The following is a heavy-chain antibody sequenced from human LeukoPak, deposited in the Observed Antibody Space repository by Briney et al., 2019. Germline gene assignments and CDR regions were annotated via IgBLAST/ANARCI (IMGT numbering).Heavy chain of an antibody. D-gene: IGHD3-22*01. V-gene: IGHV3-48*04. CDR1: GFTFSSYW. J-gene: IGHJ4*02. Sequence: GGSLRLSCAASGFTFSSYWMSWVRQAPGKGLEWVSYISSSGSTIYYADSVKGRFTISRDNSKNSLYLQMNSLRAEDTAVYYCARPTPDYYDSSGYYDYWGQGTLVTVSS. CDR3: ARPTPDYYDSSGYYDY. CDR2: ISSSGSTI.